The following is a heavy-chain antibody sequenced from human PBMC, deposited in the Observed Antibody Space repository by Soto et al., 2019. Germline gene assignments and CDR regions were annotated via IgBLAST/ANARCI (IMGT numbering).Heavy chain of an antibody. CDR2: IYYSGST. D-gene: IGHD3-9*01. CDR3: ARDLMGGMDV. Sequence: QVQLQESGPGLVKPSQTLSLTCTVSGGSISSGGYYWSWIRQHPGKGLEWIGYIYYSGSTYYNPSLKXXVXLXXDTSKNQFSLKLSSVTAADTAVYYCARDLMGGMDVWGQGTTVTVSS. V-gene: IGHV4-31*01. J-gene: IGHJ6*02. CDR1: GGSISSGGYY.